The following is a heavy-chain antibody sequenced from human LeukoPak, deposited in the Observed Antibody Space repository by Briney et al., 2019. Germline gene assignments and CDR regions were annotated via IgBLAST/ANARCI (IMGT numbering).Heavy chain of an antibody. CDR1: GGSFSGDY. V-gene: IGHV4-34*01. CDR2: INHSGST. CDR3: ERNKRNSGSYQTFDY. D-gene: IGHD1-26*01. J-gene: IGHJ4*02. Sequence: SETLSLTCAVYGGSFSGDYWSWIRQPPGKGLEWIGEINHSGSTNYNPSLKSRVTISVDTSKNQFSLKLISVTAADTAVYYCERNKRNSGSYQTFDYWGKGTMVTVS.